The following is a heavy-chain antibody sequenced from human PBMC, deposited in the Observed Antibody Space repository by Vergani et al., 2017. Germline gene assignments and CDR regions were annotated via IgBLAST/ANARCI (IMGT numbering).Heavy chain of an antibody. J-gene: IGHJ4*02. D-gene: IGHD3-10*01. Sequence: QVQLVESAGGVVQPGGSLRLSCAASGFTFSDYYMSWIRQAPGKGLEWVSYISSSGSTIYYADSVKGRFTISRDNAKNSLYLQMNSLRAEDTAVYSCATLRGVRPFFDYWGQGTLVTVSS. CDR3: ATLRGVRPFFDY. CDR2: ISSSGSTI. CDR1: GFTFSDYY. V-gene: IGHV3-11*01.